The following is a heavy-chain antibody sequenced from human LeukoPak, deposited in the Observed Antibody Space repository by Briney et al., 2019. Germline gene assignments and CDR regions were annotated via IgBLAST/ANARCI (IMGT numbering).Heavy chain of an antibody. J-gene: IGHJ4*02. D-gene: IGHD3-22*01. CDR1: GFTFSSYA. Sequence: GGSLRLSCAASGFTFSSYAMSWVRQAPGQGMEWVSAISGSGGSTYYADSVKGRFTISRDNSKNTLYLQLNSLRAEDTAVYYCAKDGRNYNDSSGHFDYWGQGTLVTVSS. CDR3: AKDGRNYNDSSGHFDY. CDR2: ISGSGGST. V-gene: IGHV3-23*01.